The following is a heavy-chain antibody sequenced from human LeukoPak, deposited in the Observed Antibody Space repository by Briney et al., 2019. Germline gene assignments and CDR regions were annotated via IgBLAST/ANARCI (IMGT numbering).Heavy chain of an antibody. J-gene: IGHJ4*02. CDR1: GFTFSSYA. CDR3: AKYLCQSDDYGDYVGSFGY. V-gene: IGHV3-23*01. CDR2: NSGSGGST. D-gene: IGHD4-17*01. Sequence: QSGGPLRLSCAASGFTFSSYAMSWVRQAPGKGLEWVSANSGSGGSTYYADSVKGRFTISRDNSKNTLYLQMNSLRAEDTAVYYCAKYLCQSDDYGDYVGSFGYWGQGTLVTVSS.